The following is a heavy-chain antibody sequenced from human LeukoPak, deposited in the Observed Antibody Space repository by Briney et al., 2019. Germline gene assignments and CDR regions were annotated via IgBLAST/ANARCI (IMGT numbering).Heavy chain of an antibody. CDR3: ARGHDSSGYYLYYFDY. D-gene: IGHD3-22*01. CDR1: GFTFSSYS. Sequence: GGSLRLSCAASGFTFSSYSMNWVRQAPGKGLEWVSSISSSGSYIYYADSLKGRFTISRDNAKNSLYLQMNSLRAEDTAVYYCARGHDSSGYYLYYFDYWGQGTLVTVSS. V-gene: IGHV3-21*01. J-gene: IGHJ4*02. CDR2: ISSSGSYI.